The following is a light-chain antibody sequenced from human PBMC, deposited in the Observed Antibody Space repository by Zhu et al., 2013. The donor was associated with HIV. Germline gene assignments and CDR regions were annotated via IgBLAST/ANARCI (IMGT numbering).Light chain of an antibody. Sequence: EIVLTQSPATLSLSPGERATLSCRASQTVTSNYVAWYQHKPGQAPRLLVYGASSRATGIPDRFSGRGSGTDFTLTISRLEPEDFAVYYCQQRGKWPHLTFGGGTK. CDR3: QQRGKWPHLT. CDR2: GAS. J-gene: IGKJ4*01. CDR1: QTVTSNY. V-gene: IGKV3D-20*02.